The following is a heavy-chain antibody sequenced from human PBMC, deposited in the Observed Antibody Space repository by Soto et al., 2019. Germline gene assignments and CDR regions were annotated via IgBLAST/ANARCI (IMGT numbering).Heavy chain of an antibody. Sequence: QVHLEESGPGLVRPSGTLSLTCNVSGVPISSYDWWTWVRQTPGKGMEWIGEIYHNGRTNYNPSLKSRVSLSVEKSKNQFSLNLHCARGTLIGSSTRNWFAPWGQGTQVTASS. V-gene: IGHV4-4*02. D-gene: IGHD3-16*01. CDR1: GVPISSYDW. CDR2: IYHNGRT. CDR3: NWFAP. J-gene: IGHJ5*02.